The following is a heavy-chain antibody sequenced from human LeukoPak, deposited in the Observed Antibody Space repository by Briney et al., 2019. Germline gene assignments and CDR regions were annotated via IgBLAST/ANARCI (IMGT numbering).Heavy chain of an antibody. D-gene: IGHD6-13*01. CDR2: IKQDASEK. J-gene: IGHJ4*02. CDR1: GFTFSSYW. V-gene: IGHV3-7*01. CDR3: ARVSLAGAFFDS. Sequence: GGSLRLSCAAFGFTFSSYWMSWVRQAPGKGLEWVANIKQDASEKYYVASVTGRFTIFKDNAKNSLYLQMNSLRAEDTAVYFCARVSLAGAFFDSWGQGTLVTVAS.